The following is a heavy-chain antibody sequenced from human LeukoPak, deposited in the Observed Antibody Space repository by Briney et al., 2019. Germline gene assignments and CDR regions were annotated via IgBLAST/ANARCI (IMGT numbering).Heavy chain of an antibody. Sequence: PSETLSLTCAVSGGSISSSNWWSWVRQPPGKGLEWIGEIYHSGSTNYNPSLKSRVTISVDKSKNQFSLKLSSVTAADTAVYYCARDGRYYDFWSGYSRTPGDDAFDIWGQGTMVTVSS. CDR2: IYHSGST. V-gene: IGHV4-4*02. CDR1: GGSISSSNW. J-gene: IGHJ3*02. D-gene: IGHD3-3*01. CDR3: ARDGRYYDFWSGYSRTPGDDAFDI.